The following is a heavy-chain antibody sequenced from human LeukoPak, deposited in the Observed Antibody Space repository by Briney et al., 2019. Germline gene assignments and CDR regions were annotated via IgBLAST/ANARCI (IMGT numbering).Heavy chain of an antibody. D-gene: IGHD2-2*01. CDR2: ISSSGSTI. CDR3: AGGPDNVVVPALDY. CDR1: GFTFSDYY. V-gene: IGHV3-11*01. J-gene: IGHJ4*02. Sequence: GGSLRLSCAASGFTFSDYYMGWIRQAPGKGLEWVSYISSSGSTIYYADSVKGRFTISRDNAKNSLYLQMNSLRAEDTAVYYCAGGPDNVVVPALDYWGQGTLVTVSS.